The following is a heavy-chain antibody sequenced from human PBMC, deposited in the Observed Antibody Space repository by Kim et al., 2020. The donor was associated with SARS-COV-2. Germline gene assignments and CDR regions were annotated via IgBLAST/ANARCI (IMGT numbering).Heavy chain of an antibody. CDR2: IYKSGST. Sequence: SETLSLTCTVSGGSINTNYWSWIRQPVGQGLEYIGRIYKSGSTSYNPSLKSRVTMSVDTSNNQFSLKLSSVTAADTAVYYCARGPLNDMQRWFDPWGQGTLVTVSS. D-gene: IGHD1-1*01. CDR1: GGSINTNY. J-gene: IGHJ5*02. V-gene: IGHV4-4*07. CDR3: ARGPLNDMQRWFDP.